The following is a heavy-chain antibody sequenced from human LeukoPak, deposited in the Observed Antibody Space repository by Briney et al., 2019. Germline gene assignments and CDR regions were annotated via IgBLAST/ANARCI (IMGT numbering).Heavy chain of an antibody. Sequence: SQTLSLTCTVSGGSISSGGYYWSWIRQHPGKGLEWIGYIYYSGSTYYNPSLKSRVTISVDTSKNQSSLKLSSVTAADTAVYYCASLDDSYFDYWGQGTLVTVSS. CDR3: ASLDDSYFDY. CDR2: IYYSGST. CDR1: GGSISSGGYY. D-gene: IGHD2-21*02. V-gene: IGHV4-31*03. J-gene: IGHJ4*02.